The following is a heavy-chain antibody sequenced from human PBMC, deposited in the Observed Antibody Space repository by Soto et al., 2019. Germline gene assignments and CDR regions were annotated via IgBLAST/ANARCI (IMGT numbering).Heavy chain of an antibody. J-gene: IGHJ4*02. D-gene: IGHD3-9*01. Sequence: PGGSLRLSCAASGFTFSSYAMSWVRQAPGKGLEWVSAISGSGGSTYYADSVKGRFTISRDNSKNTLYLQMNSLRAEDTAVYYCAKVLYDILTGYADYWGQGTLVTVSS. CDR1: GFTFSSYA. CDR2: ISGSGGST. V-gene: IGHV3-23*01. CDR3: AKVLYDILTGYADY.